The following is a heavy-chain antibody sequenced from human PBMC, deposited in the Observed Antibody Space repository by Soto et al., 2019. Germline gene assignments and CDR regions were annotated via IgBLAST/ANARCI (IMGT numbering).Heavy chain of an antibody. J-gene: IGHJ6*03. CDR3: ARRIYSNSPNYYYYMDV. D-gene: IGHD4-4*01. V-gene: IGHV5-51*01. CDR1: GYSFTSYW. Sequence: PGESLKISCKGSGYSFTSYWIGWVRQMPGKGLEWMGIIYPGDSDTRYSPSFQGQVTISADKSISTAYLQWSSLKASDTAMYYCARRIYSNSPNYYYYMDVWGKGTTVTVSS. CDR2: IYPGDSDT.